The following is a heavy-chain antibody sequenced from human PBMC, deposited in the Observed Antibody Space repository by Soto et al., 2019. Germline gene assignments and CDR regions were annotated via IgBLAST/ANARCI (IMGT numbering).Heavy chain of an antibody. V-gene: IGHV3-33*01. J-gene: IGHJ6*02. D-gene: IGHD3-16*01. CDR2: IWYDGTNT. CDR3: ARVEAPLIHSDYYDDGMDV. Sequence: QVQLVESGGGVVRPGRSLRLDCEASGFSFSTYGMHWVRQAPGKGLQWVAGIWYDGTNTYYADSVKGRFTISRDNFNDTLYLEMNNLRAEDTAVYYCARVEAPLIHSDYYDDGMDVWGEVTTVSVSS. CDR1: GFSFSTYG.